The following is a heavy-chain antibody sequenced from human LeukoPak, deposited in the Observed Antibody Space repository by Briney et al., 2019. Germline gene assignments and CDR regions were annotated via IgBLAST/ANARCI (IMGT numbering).Heavy chain of an antibody. V-gene: IGHV3-48*03. D-gene: IGHD6-6*01. Sequence: GGSLRLSCAASGFTFSSYEMNWVRQAPGKGLEWVSYISSSGSTIYYADSVKGRFTISRDNAKNSLYLQMNSLRTEDTAVYYCAKIEGSSSYYFDYWGQGTLVTVSS. J-gene: IGHJ4*02. CDR2: ISSSGSTI. CDR3: AKIEGSSSYYFDY. CDR1: GFTFSSYE.